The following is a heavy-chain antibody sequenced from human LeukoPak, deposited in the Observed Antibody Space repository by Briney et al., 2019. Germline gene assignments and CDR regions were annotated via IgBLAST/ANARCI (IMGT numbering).Heavy chain of an antibody. Sequence: GGSLRLSCAASGFTFSSYAMSWVRQAPGKGLEWVSAISGSGGSTYYADSVKGRFTISRDNSKNTLYLQMNSLRAEDTAVYYCARDLRSIVGAGGYYFDYWGQGTLVTVSS. CDR1: GFTFSSYA. J-gene: IGHJ4*02. CDR2: ISGSGGST. V-gene: IGHV3-23*01. D-gene: IGHD1-26*01. CDR3: ARDLRSIVGAGGYYFDY.